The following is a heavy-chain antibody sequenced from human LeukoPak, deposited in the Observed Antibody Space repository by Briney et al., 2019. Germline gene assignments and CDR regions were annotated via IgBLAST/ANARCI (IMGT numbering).Heavy chain of an antibody. CDR2: VNLQGST. CDR3: AREGGPYRPLDY. Sequence: SETLSLTCGVSGGSITNTNYWTWVRQPPGKGLEWIGEVNLQGSTNYNPSLMGRVAIAVDTSENHISLQLTSVTAADTAVYYCAREGGPYRPLDYSGQGTLVTVSS. V-gene: IGHV4-4*02. J-gene: IGHJ4*02. CDR1: GGSITNTNY.